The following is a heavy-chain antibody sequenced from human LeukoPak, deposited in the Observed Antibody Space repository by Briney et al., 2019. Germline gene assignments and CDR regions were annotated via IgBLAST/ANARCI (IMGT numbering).Heavy chain of an antibody. V-gene: IGHV3-30*04. Sequence: PGGSLRLSCAASGFTFSVSPMHWVRQAPGKGLEWVAGISHDGIGTYYADSVKGRFTISRDNSKNTLYMQMNSLKGDDTAVYYCAKDSAFYYIDVWGKGTTVIISS. CDR2: ISHDGIGT. CDR1: GFTFSVSP. J-gene: IGHJ6*03. D-gene: IGHD3-10*01. CDR3: AKDSAFYYIDV.